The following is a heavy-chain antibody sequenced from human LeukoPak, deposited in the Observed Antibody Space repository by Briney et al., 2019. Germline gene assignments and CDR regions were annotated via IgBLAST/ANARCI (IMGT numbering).Heavy chain of an antibody. Sequence: PGGSLRLSCAASGNYWMHWVRQAPGKGLEWVAVISYDGSNKYYADSVKGRFTISRDNSKNTLYLQMNSLRAEDTAVFYCARDREGYTLDYWGQGTLVTVSS. CDR3: ARDREGYTLDY. CDR2: ISYDGSNK. V-gene: IGHV3-30*03. J-gene: IGHJ4*02. CDR1: GNYW. D-gene: IGHD5-24*01.